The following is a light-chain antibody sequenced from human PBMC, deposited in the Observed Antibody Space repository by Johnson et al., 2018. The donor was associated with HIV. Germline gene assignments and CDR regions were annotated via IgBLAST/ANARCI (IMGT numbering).Light chain of an antibody. J-gene: IGLJ1*01. V-gene: IGLV1-51*02. CDR2: ENN. CDR1: SSNIGNNY. CDR3: GTWDSSLSVYV. Sequence: SVLTQPPSVSAAPRQKVTISCSGSSSNIGNNYVSWYQQLPGTAPKLLIYENNKRPSGIPDRVSGSKSGTSATLGITGLQTGDEADYYCGTWDSSLSVYVFGTGTKVTVL.